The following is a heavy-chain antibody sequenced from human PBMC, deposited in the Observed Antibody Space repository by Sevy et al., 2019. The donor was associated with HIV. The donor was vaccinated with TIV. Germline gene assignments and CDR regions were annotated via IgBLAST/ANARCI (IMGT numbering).Heavy chain of an antibody. D-gene: IGHD6-19*01. CDR1: GFTFSNHA. CDR3: ARVPQTSGSYSYFDY. V-gene: IGHV3-30-3*01. J-gene: IGHJ4*02. CDR2: LSYNGINN. Sequence: GGSLRLSCVASGFTFSNHAMHWVRQAPGKGLEWVAVLSYNGINNYYADSVKGRFTISRDNSKNTLHLQMNTLRAEDTVLYFCARVPQTSGSYSYFDYWGQGTLVTVSS.